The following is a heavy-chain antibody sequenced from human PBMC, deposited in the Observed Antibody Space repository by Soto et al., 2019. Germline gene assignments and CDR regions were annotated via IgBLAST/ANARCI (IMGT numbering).Heavy chain of an antibody. D-gene: IGHD1-26*01. CDR3: AWLKGATGGYFDY. CDR1: GFTFSDYY. CDR2: ISSSSSYT. V-gene: IGHV3-11*03. Sequence: GGSLRLSCAASGFTFSDYYMSWIRQAPGKGLEWVSYISSSSSYTNYADSVKGRFTISRDNAKNSLYLQMNSLRAEDTAVYYCAWLKGATGGYFDYWGQGTLVTVSS. J-gene: IGHJ4*02.